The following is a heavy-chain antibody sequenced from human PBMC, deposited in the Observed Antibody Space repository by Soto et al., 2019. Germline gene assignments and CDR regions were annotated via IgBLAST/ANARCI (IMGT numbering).Heavy chain of an antibody. CDR2: IYHSGST. CDR1: GGSISSSNW. Sequence: SETLSLTCAVSGGSISSSNWWSWVRQPPGKGLEWIGEIYHSGSTNYNPSLKSRVTISVDKSKDQFSLKLSSVTAADTAVYYCARVRVVRGLLGPFDYWGQGTLVTVSS. D-gene: IGHD2-15*01. CDR3: ARVRVVRGLLGPFDY. V-gene: IGHV4-4*02. J-gene: IGHJ4*02.